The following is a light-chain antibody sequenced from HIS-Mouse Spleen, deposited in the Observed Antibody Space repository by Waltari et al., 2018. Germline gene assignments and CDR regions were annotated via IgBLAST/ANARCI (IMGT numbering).Light chain of an antibody. Sequence: SYELTQPPAVSVSPGQTARITCAGHALPTNHPYWYQQKSGQAPVLVIYADSKRPPGIPERFSGSSSGTMATLTISGAQVEDEADYYCYSTDSSGNHRVFGGGTKLTVL. V-gene: IGLV3-10*01. CDR2: ADS. J-gene: IGLJ2*01. CDR3: YSTDSSGNHRV. CDR1: ALPTNH.